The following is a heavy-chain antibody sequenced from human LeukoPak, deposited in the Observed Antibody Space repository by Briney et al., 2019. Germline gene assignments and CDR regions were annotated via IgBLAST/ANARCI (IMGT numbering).Heavy chain of an antibody. CDR1: GFTFSKHG. CDR3: AGERSDMTDY. J-gene: IGHJ4*02. CDR2: VSPPGGGT. Sequence: PGGTLRLSCGASGFTFSKHGMNWVRQAPGKGLEWLSGVSPPGGGTYYADSVKGRFTISRDNAKNTLYLQMNSLRADDTAVYYCAGERSDMTDYWGQGTLVTVSS. V-gene: IGHV3-23*01. D-gene: IGHD3-10*01.